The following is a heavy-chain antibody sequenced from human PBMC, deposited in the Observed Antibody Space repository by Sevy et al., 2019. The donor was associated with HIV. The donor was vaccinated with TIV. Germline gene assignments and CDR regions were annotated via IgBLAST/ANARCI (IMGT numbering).Heavy chain of an antibody. CDR3: TRWKAAQSIFDY. CDR2: LKSDGYGRKV. CDR1: GFTVGEYC. Sequence: GGSLRLSCTASGFTVGEYCMSWVRQAPGKGLEWVAFLKSDGYGRKVDHAASVRGRFVISRDDSKTIAYLQMNDLKTEDTGVYYCTRWKAAQSIFDYWGQGALVTVSS. J-gene: IGHJ4*02. D-gene: IGHD6-13*01. V-gene: IGHV3-49*04.